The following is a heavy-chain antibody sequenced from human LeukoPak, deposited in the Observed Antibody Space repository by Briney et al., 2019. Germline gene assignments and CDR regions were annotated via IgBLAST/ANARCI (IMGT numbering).Heavy chain of an antibody. J-gene: IGHJ3*02. CDR2: IYPGDSDT. V-gene: IGHV5-51*01. CDR1: GYSFTSYW. CDR3: ARPSIVGASDAFDI. Sequence: RLGESLKISCKGCGYSFTSYWIVWVRQMPGKGLEWMGIIYPGDSDTRYSPSFQGQVTISADKSISTAYLQWSSLKASDTAMYYCARPSIVGASDAFDIWGQGTMVTVSS. D-gene: IGHD1-26*01.